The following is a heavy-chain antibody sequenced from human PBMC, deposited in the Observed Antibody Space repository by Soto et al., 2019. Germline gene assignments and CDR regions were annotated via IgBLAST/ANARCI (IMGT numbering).Heavy chain of an antibody. D-gene: IGHD3-3*01. CDR2: INAGNGNT. CDR3: ARDKYYDFWSGYTSYYYMDV. CDR1: GYTFTSYA. Sequence: VASVKVSCKASGYTFTSYAMHWVRQAPGQRLEWMGWINAGNGNTKYSQKFQGRVTITRDTSASTAYMELSSLRSEDTAVYYCARDKYYDFWSGYTSYYYMDVWGKGTTVTVSS. V-gene: IGHV1-3*01. J-gene: IGHJ6*03.